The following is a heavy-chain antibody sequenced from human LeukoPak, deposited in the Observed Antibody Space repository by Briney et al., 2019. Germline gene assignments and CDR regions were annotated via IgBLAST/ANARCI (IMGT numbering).Heavy chain of an antibody. CDR1: GSTFSSHW. V-gene: IGHV3-74*01. CDR3: ARGNYYGQDY. D-gene: IGHD3-10*01. CDR2: INSDGSTT. J-gene: IGHJ4*02. Sequence: RGSLRLSCGASGSTFSSHWMHWVRQAPGKGLVWISRINSDGSTTSYADSVKGRFTISRDNAKNTLYLQMNSLRAEDTAVYYCARGNYYGQDYWGQGTLVTVSS.